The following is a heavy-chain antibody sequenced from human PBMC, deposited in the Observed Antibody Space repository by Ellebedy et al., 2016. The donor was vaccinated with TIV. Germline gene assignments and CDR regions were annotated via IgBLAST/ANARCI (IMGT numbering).Heavy chain of an antibody. V-gene: IGHV3-7*01. D-gene: IGHD5-18*01. CDR2: IYQDGSAQ. J-gene: IGHJ5*02. CDR1: GVSIRSYC. Sequence: AGSLRLSCAASGVSIRSYCMSSVTQAPGEGLERLANIYQDGSAQYYVDSVKGRFTISRDNAKNSLFLQMNSLRVEDTAVYYCARRGSYGDNAVQVKSWFDRWGRGTLVTVAS. CDR3: ARRGSYGDNAVQVKSWFDR.